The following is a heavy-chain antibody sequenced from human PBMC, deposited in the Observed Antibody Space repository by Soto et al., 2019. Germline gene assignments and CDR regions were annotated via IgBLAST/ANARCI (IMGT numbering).Heavy chain of an antibody. J-gene: IGHJ4*02. D-gene: IGHD1-26*01. V-gene: IGHV4-31*03. CDR2: IYYSGST. CDR3: ARDRGPWTNFDY. CDR1: GGSISSGGYY. Sequence: QVQLQESSTGLVKPSQTLSLTCTVSGGSISSGGYYWSWIRQHPGKGLEWIGYIYYSGSTYYNPYLKSRVTISVDTSKNQFSLKLSSVTAADTAVYYCARDRGPWTNFDYWGQGTLVTVSS.